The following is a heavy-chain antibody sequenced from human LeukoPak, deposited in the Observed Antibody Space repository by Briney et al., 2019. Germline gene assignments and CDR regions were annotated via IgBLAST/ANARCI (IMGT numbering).Heavy chain of an antibody. CDR2: INHSGST. CDR3: ARAPSNSYHFDY. CDR1: GGSFSGYY. Sequence: SETLSLTCAVYGGSFSGYYWSWIRQPPGKGLEWIGEINHSGSTNYNPSLKSRVTISVDTSKNQFSLKLSSVTAADTAVYYCARAPSNSYHFDYWGQGTLVTVSS. V-gene: IGHV4-34*01. D-gene: IGHD1-1*01. J-gene: IGHJ4*02.